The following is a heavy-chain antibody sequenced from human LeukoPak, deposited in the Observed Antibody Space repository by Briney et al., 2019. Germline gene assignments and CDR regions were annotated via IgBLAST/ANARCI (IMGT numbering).Heavy chain of an antibody. Sequence: GGSLRLSRAASGFTFSTYDMHWVRQVSGKGLEWVSSIGTIGDTFYPGSVKGRFTISRENAKNSLYLQMNGLRAGDTAVYYCARATVIGNAPAPGYMDVWGKGTTVTVSS. CDR3: ARATVIGNAPAPGYMDV. D-gene: IGHD2-21*01. CDR2: IGTIGDT. CDR1: GFTFSTYD. J-gene: IGHJ6*03. V-gene: IGHV3-13*01.